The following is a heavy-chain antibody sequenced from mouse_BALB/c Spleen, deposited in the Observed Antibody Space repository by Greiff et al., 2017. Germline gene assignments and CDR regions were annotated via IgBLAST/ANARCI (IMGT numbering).Heavy chain of an antibody. CDR3: TRKTMVTTGEYFDY. CDR2: IYPGNSDT. V-gene: IGHV1-5*01. J-gene: IGHJ2*01. CDR1: GYTFTSYW. Sequence: EVQLQQSGTVLARPGASVKMSCKASGYTFTSYWMHWVKQRPGQGLEWIGAIYPGNSDTSYNQKFKGKAKLTAVTSTSTAYMELSSLTNEDSAVYYCTRKTMVTTGEYFDYWGQGTTLTVSS. D-gene: IGHD2-2*01.